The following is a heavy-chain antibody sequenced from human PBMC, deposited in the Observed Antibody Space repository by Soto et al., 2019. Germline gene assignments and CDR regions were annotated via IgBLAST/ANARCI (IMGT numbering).Heavy chain of an antibody. V-gene: IGHV1-18*01. CDR2: ISGQNGRA. CDR1: GYPFTKYI. J-gene: IGHJ4*02. Sequence: QVQLVQSGGEVKRPGASVKVSCKASGYPFTKYILSWVRQAPGQGLEWMGWISGQNGRANYVQKFQGRVTMTTDASANTAYLEMGSLTYDGTAVYYCARDFLQESLDHWGQGTLIAVSS. CDR3: ARDFLQESLDH.